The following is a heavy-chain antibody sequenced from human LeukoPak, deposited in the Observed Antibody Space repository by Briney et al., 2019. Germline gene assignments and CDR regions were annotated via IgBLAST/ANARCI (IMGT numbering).Heavy chain of an antibody. Sequence: SETLSLTCTVSGGSISSYYWSWIRQPPGKGLEWIGYISYSGSTNYNPSLKSRVTIAVDTSRNQFSLKLSSVTAADTAVYYCARVLSQWFGEFRAYQNWFDPWGQGTLVTVSS. J-gene: IGHJ5*02. D-gene: IGHD3-10*01. V-gene: IGHV4-59*12. CDR2: ISYSGST. CDR3: ARVLSQWFGEFRAYQNWFDP. CDR1: GGSISSYY.